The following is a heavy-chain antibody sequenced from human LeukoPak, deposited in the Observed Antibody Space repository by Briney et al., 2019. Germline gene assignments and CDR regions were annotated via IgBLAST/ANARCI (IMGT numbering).Heavy chain of an antibody. V-gene: IGHV1-18*04. D-gene: IGHD3-10*01. CDR2: ISAYNGNT. CDR3: ARDRPRSDYGSGIHY. J-gene: IGHJ4*02. Sequence: ASVKVSCKAFEYTFTGYHIHWIRQAPGQGLEWMGWISAYNGNTNYAQKLQGRVTMTTDTSTSTAYMELRSLRSDDTAVYYCARDRPRSDYGSGIHYWGQGTLVTVSS. CDR1: EYTFTGYH.